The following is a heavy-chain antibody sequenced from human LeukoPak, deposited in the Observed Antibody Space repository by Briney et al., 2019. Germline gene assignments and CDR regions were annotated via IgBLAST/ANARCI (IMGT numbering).Heavy chain of an antibody. Sequence: TSETLSLTCTVSGGSISSSSYYWGWIRQPPGKGLEWIGSIYYSGSTYYNPSLKSRVTISVDTSKNQFSLKLSSVTAADTAVYYCARQAYYYDSSGIPEIDYWGQGTLVTVSS. J-gene: IGHJ4*02. D-gene: IGHD3-22*01. V-gene: IGHV4-39*01. CDR2: IYYSGST. CDR1: GGSISSSSYY. CDR3: ARQAYYYDSSGIPEIDY.